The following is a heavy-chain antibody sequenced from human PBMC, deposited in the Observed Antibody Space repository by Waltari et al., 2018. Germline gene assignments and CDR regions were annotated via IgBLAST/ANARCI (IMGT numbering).Heavy chain of an antibody. Sequence: EIQLVESGGDLVQPGGYLRLSCVTSGFPLRNFGMDWVRQVTGKGLQWWAHIKHDGSETYHVDSVKGRFTISRDDAKNSLFLLMNSLRVEDTAVYYCAREDTNSNGMDVWGQGTTVTVSS. CDR3: AREDTNSNGMDV. J-gene: IGHJ6*02. V-gene: IGHV3-7*01. D-gene: IGHD2-8*01. CDR1: GFPLRNFG. CDR2: IKHDGSET.